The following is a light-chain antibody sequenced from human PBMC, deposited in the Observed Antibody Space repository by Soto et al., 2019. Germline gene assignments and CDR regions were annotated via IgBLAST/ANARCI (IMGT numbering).Light chain of an antibody. CDR3: CSYAGSYTHV. CDR1: NSDVGNYDY. Sequence: QSVLTQPRSVSGSPGQSVTISCTGTNSDVGNYDYVSWYQQHPGKAPKLMIYDVSKRPSGVPDRFSCSKSGNTASLTISGLQPEDEADYYCCSYAGSYTHVFGTGTKVTVL. J-gene: IGLJ1*01. V-gene: IGLV2-11*01. CDR2: DVS.